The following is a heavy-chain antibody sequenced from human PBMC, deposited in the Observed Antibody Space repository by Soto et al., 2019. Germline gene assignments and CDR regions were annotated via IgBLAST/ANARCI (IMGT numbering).Heavy chain of an antibody. J-gene: IGHJ4*02. V-gene: IGHV4-34*01. CDR3: ARAMVRGVIMIPRDDY. CDR2: INHSGST. D-gene: IGHD3-10*01. CDR1: GGSFSGYY. Sequence: PSETLSLTCAVYGGSFSGYYWSWIRQPPGKGLEWIGEINHSGSTNYNPSLKSRVTISVDTSKNQFSLKLSSVTAADTAAYYCARAMVRGVIMIPRDDYWGQGTLVTVSS.